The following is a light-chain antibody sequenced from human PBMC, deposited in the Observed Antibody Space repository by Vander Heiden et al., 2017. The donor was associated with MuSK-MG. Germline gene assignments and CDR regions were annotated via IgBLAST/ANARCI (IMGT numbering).Light chain of an antibody. Sequence: QSALTQPPSASGSPGQSVTISCTGTSSDVGGYNYVSWYQQHPGKAPKLMIYEVSKRPSGVPDRFSGSKSGNTASLTVSGLQAEDEADYYCSSYAGNNNLETLYVFGTGTKVTVL. CDR3: SSYAGNNNLETLYV. CDR2: EVS. V-gene: IGLV2-8*01. CDR1: SSDVGGYNY. J-gene: IGLJ1*01.